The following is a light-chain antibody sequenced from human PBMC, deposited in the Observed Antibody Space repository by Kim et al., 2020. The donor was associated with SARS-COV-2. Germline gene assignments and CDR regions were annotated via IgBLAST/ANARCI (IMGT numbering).Light chain of an antibody. J-gene: IGKJ1*01. CDR2: AAS. Sequence: EIVLTQSPGTLSLSSGERATLSCRASQSLSSNSLAWYQQKPGQAPRLLIYAASSTATGIPDRFSGSGSGTDFTLTISRLEPEDFAMYYCQQYEGSSKTFGHGTKVDIK. CDR1: QSLSSNS. V-gene: IGKV3-20*01. CDR3: QQYEGSSKT.